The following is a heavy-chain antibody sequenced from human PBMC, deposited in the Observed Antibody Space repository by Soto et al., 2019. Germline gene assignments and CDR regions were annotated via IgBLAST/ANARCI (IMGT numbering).Heavy chain of an antibody. D-gene: IGHD3-22*01. Sequence: QVQLQESGPGLVKPSGTLSLTCAVSGGSISSSNWWSWVRQPPGKGLEWIGEIYHSGSTNYNPSLKGRVTISVDKSKNQFSLKLSSVTAADTAVYYCARYFYDSSGYRNWFDPWGQGTLVTVSS. J-gene: IGHJ5*02. V-gene: IGHV4-4*02. CDR3: ARYFYDSSGYRNWFDP. CDR2: IYHSGST. CDR1: GGSISSSNW.